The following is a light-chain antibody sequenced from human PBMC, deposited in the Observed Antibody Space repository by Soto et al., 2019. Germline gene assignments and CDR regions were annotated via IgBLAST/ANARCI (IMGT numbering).Light chain of an antibody. V-gene: IGKV3-20*01. CDR1: QSVSSSY. Sequence: EIVLTQSPGTLSLSPGERATLCCRASQSVSSSYLTWYQQKPGQAPRLLIYSASSRATGIPDRFSGSGSGTDFTLTISRLEPEDFAVYYCQQYGSSLSTTFGQGTRL. CDR3: QQYGSSLSTT. CDR2: SAS. J-gene: IGKJ5*01.